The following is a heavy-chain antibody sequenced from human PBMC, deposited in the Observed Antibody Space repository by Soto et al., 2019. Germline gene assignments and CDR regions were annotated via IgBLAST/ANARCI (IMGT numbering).Heavy chain of an antibody. V-gene: IGHV1-69*01. Sequence: QVQLVQSGAEVKKPGSSVKVSCKASGGTFSSYAISWVRQAPGQGLEWMGGIIPISGTANYARKFQGRVTITADESTSTSYMELSSLRSEDTAVYYCARSQGSSTSLEIYYYYDGMDVWGHGPTVTVSS. CDR3: ARSQGSSTSLEIYYYYDGMDV. J-gene: IGHJ6*02. D-gene: IGHD2-2*01. CDR1: GGTFSSYA. CDR2: IIPISGTA.